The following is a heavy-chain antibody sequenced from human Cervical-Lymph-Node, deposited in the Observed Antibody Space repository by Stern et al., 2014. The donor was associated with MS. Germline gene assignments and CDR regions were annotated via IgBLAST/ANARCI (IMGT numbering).Heavy chain of an antibody. J-gene: IGHJ4*02. D-gene: IGHD4/OR15-4a*01. Sequence: EVKLVESGAEVKKPGGSLKISCTTCGYDFPGYWIGWVRQLPGKGLEWMGIIYPRDSNTRYTPSFQGHVTISADRSINTAYLQWSSLRASDTGMYYCAKLRTTMAVDSWGQGTLVIVSS. CDR1: GYDFPGYW. CDR3: AKLRTTMAVDS. CDR2: IYPRDSNT. V-gene: IGHV5-51*01.